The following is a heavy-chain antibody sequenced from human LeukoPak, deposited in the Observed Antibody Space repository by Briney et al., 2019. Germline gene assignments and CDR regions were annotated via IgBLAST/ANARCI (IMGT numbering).Heavy chain of an antibody. J-gene: IGHJ4*02. CDR2: ISSSGSTI. V-gene: IGHV3-48*03. D-gene: IGHD2-2*01. Sequence: GGSLRLSCAASGFTFSSYEMNWVRQAPGKWLEWVSYISSSGSTIYYADSVKGRFTISRDNAKNSLYLQMNSLRAEDTAVYYCARKYPLSTADYWGQRTLVTVSS. CDR1: GFTFSSYE. CDR3: ARKYPLSTADY.